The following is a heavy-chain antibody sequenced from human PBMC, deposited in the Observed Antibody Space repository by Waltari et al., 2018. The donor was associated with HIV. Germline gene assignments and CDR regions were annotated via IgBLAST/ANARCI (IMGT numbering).Heavy chain of an antibody. CDR3: ATEFTMMPGSFDY. CDR2: FDPEDGET. V-gene: IGHV1-24*01. CDR1: GYTLTELS. D-gene: IGHD3-22*01. Sequence: QVQLVQSGAAVQKPGAPVKVPCKVSGYTLTELSMHWVLQAPGKGLEWMGGFDPEDGETIYAQKFQGRVTMTEDTSTDTAYMELSSLRSEDTAVYYCATEFTMMPGSFDYWGQGTLVTVSS. J-gene: IGHJ4*02.